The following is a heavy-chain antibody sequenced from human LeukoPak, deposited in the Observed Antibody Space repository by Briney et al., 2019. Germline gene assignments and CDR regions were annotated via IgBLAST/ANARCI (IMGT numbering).Heavy chain of an antibody. Sequence: GGSLRLSCAASGFTFSSYSMNWVRQAPGKGLEWVSSISSSSSYIYYADSVKGRFTISRDNAKNSLYLQMNSLRAEDTAVYYCARELGGDYDILTGFEYYYGMDVWGQGTTVTV. D-gene: IGHD3-9*01. CDR2: ISSSSSYI. V-gene: IGHV3-21*01. CDR3: ARELGGDYDILTGFEYYYGMDV. J-gene: IGHJ6*02. CDR1: GFTFSSYS.